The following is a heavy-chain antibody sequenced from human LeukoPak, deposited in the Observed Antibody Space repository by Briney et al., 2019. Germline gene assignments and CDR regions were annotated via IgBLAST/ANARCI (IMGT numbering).Heavy chain of an antibody. CDR1: GFTFSSYW. Sequence: GGSPRLSCAASGFTFSSYWMHWVRHTPGKGLIYISRINNDGSSANYADSVRGRFTISRDNDENTLYLQMNSLRAEDTAVYYCAKDNGYYYDSSGYYPDYWGQGTLVTVSS. CDR3: AKDNGYYYDSSGYYPDY. V-gene: IGHV3-74*01. J-gene: IGHJ4*02. CDR2: INNDGSSA. D-gene: IGHD3-22*01.